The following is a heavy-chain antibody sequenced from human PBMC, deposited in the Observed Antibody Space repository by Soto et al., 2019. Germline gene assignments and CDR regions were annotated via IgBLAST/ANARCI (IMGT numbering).Heavy chain of an antibody. V-gene: IGHV1-18*01. CDR2: ISAYNGNT. J-gene: IGHJ5*02. D-gene: IGHD1-26*01. CDR3: ASDGGYSGSS. Sequence: QVQLVQSGAEVKKPGASVKVSCKASGYTFTSYGISWVRQAPGQGLEWMGWISAYNGNTNDAQKLQGRVTMTTDTSKRQAYMELRSPRSDDTGVYYCASDGGYSGSSWGQGTLVTVSS. CDR1: GYTFTSYG.